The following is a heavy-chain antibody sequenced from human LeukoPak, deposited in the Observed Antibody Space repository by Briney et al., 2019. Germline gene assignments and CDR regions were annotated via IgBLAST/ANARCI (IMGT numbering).Heavy chain of an antibody. Sequence: SETLSLTCTVSGGSISSYYWSWIRQPPGKGLEWIGEINHSGSTNYNPSLKSRVTISVDTSENQFSLKLNSVTAADTAVYYCAIRWGPNDYWGQGTLVTVSS. CDR1: GGSISSYY. CDR2: INHSGST. V-gene: IGHV4-34*01. J-gene: IGHJ4*02. CDR3: AIRWGPNDY. D-gene: IGHD7-27*01.